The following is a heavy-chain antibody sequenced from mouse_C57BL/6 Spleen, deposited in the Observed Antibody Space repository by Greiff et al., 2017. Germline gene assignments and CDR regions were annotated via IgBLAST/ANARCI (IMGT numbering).Heavy chain of an antibody. J-gene: IGHJ4*01. CDR3: TSITAGVAARAMDY. CDR1: GFTFTSYG. Sequence: EVMLVESGGDLVKPGGSLKLSCAASGFTFTSYGMSWVRQTPDKRLEWVATISSAGSYTYYPDSVKGRVTMSRDNAKNTLYLQMSSLKSEDTAMYYGTSITAGVAARAMDYWGQGTSVTVSS. D-gene: IGHD1-1*01. V-gene: IGHV5-6*01. CDR2: ISSAGSYT.